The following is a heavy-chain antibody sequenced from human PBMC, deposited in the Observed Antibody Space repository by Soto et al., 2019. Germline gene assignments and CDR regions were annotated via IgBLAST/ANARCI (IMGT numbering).Heavy chain of an antibody. J-gene: IGHJ4*02. D-gene: IGHD3-22*01. V-gene: IGHV1-2*02. CDR1: GYTFTAYY. Sequence: ASVKVSCKASGYTFTAYYMHWVRQAPGQGLEWMGWINPNSGGTNYAQKFQGRVTMTRDTAISTAYMELSRLRSDDTAVYYCARVHYDSVPADYWGQGTQVTVSS. CDR2: INPNSGGT. CDR3: ARVHYDSVPADY.